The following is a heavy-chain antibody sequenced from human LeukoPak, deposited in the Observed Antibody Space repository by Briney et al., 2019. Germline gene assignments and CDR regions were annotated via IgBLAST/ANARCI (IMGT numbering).Heavy chain of an antibody. CDR1: GGTFSSYA. Sequence: GASVKVSYKASGGTFSSYAISWVRQAPGQGLEWMGGIIPIFGTANYAQKFQGRVTITTDESTSTAYMELSSLRSEDTAVYYCARGRAPDWYFDLWGRGTLVTVSS. J-gene: IGHJ2*01. CDR3: ARGRAPDWYFDL. V-gene: IGHV1-69*05. CDR2: IIPIFGTA.